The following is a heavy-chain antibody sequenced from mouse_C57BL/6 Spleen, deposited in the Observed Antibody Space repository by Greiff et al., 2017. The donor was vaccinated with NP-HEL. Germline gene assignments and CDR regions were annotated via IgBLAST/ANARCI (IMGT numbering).Heavy chain of an antibody. Sequence: QVQLKQPGAELVMPGASVKLSCKASGYTFTSYWMHWVKQRPGQGLEWIGEIDPSDSYTNYNQKFKGKSTLTVDKSSSTAYMQLSSLTSEDSAVYYCARSRPYYGRPYWYFDVWGTGTTVTVSS. CDR2: IDPSDSYT. CDR1: GYTFTSYW. CDR3: ARSRPYYGRPYWYFDV. V-gene: IGHV1-69*01. D-gene: IGHD1-1*01. J-gene: IGHJ1*03.